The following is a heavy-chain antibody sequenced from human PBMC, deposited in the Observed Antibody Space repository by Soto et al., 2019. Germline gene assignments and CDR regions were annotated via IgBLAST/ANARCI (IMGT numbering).Heavy chain of an antibody. J-gene: IGHJ4*02. CDR1: GFSLTTDGVG. V-gene: IGHV2-5*02. D-gene: IGHD1-1*01. CDR3: AHRAGLQGNWNGGYFDF. Sequence: QITLEESGPTRVKPTQTPTLTCTFSGFSLTTDGVGVGWVRQPPGKALERLALIYWDDDKRYSPSLGSRLTITKDTSRNQVVLTMTNMDPVDTATYYCAHRAGLQGNWNGGYFDFWGQGALVTVSS. CDR2: IYWDDDK.